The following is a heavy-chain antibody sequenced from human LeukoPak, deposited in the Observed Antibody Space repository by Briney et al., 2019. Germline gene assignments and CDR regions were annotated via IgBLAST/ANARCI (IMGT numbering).Heavy chain of an antibody. J-gene: IGHJ6*02. CDR3: ARDPPGYGDYGSWRSLSMDV. Sequence: SETLSLTCTVSGGSISSGGYYWSWIRQPPGKGPEWIGEINHSGSTNYNPSLKSRVTISVDTSKSQFSLKLSSVTAADTAVYYCARDPPGYGDYGSWRSLSMDVWGQGTTVTVSS. V-gene: IGHV4-39*07. CDR2: INHSGST. CDR1: GGSISSGGYY. D-gene: IGHD4-17*01.